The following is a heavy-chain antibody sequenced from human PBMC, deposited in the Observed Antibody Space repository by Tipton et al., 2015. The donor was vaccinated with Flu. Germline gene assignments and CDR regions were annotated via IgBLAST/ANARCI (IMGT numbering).Heavy chain of an antibody. Sequence: TLSLTCTVSGGFVSSYYWNWIRQPPGKGLEWIGYIYNNQYTKYNPSLKSRVTVSVDRSRNQFSLRLTSVTAADTAVYYCARRDYSNYVSDPKNWFDSWGQGTLVTVSS. CDR1: GGFVSSYY. J-gene: IGHJ5*01. CDR3: ARRDYSNYVSDPKNWFDS. D-gene: IGHD4-11*01. V-gene: IGHV4-4*09. CDR2: IYNNQYT.